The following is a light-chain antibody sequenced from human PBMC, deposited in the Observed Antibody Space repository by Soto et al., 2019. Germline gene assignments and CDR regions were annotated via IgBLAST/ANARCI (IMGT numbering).Light chain of an antibody. Sequence: DIQMTQSPSTLSASVGDRVTITCRASQSVSGWLAWYQQKPGEAPKLLIYDASALPRGVPARFSGSGSGTKFTLTIASLQPDDFATYYCQQYETFSGTFGPGTKVDIK. CDR2: DAS. CDR3: QQYETFSGT. CDR1: QSVSGW. V-gene: IGKV1-5*01. J-gene: IGKJ1*01.